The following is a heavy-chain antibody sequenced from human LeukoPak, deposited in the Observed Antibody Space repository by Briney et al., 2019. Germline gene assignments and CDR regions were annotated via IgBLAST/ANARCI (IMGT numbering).Heavy chain of an antibody. J-gene: IGHJ4*02. D-gene: IGHD6-19*01. CDR2: IYSSGTT. CDR3: ARLYTSGYFTGDY. V-gene: IGHV4-59*08. CDR1: GGSITSYY. Sequence: SETLPLTCTVSGGSITSYYWSWIRQPPGKGLEWIGYIYSSGTTNYDPSLKGRVTMSVDTSKNQFSLKLGSVTAADTAVYYCARLYTSGYFTGDYWGQGSLVTVSS.